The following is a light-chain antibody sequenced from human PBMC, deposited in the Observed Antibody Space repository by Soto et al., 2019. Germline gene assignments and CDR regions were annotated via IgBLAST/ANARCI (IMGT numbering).Light chain of an antibody. V-gene: IGLV1-36*01. CDR3: AAWDDSLNGQV. J-gene: IGLJ2*01. CDR2: YDD. CDR1: SSNVGKNA. Sequence: QSVLTQPPSVSEAPRQRVTISCSGSSSNVGKNAVNWYQQLPGKAPKLLIYYDDLLPSGVSDRFSGSKSGTSASLAISGLQSEDEADYYCAAWDDSLNGQVFGGETKLTVL.